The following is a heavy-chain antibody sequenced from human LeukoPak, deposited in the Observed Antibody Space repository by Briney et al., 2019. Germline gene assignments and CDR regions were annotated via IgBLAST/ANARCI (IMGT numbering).Heavy chain of an antibody. D-gene: IGHD3-10*01. CDR3: GRSKKLLWFGEAIGD. CDR1: GYSISSGYY. J-gene: IGHJ4*02. CDR2: IYHSGST. V-gene: IGHV4-38-2*01. Sequence: QSSETLSLTCAVSGYSISSGYYWGWIRQPPGKGLEWIGSIYHSGSTYYNPSLKSRVTISVDTSKNQFSLKLSSVAAADTAVYYCGRSKKLLWFGEAIGDWGQGTLVTVSS.